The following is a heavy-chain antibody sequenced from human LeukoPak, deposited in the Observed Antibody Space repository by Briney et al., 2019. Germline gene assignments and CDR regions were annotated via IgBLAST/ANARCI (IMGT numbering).Heavy chain of an antibody. V-gene: IGHV3-11*05. D-gene: IGHD1-26*01. Sequence: GWSLRLSCASSGFTFSDYYMSWIRQAPGKGLEWVSYISSSSSYTNYEYCAKGRFTISRDNAKNSLYLQMNSLRAEDTAVYNCARDGSLYSGSYPDYWGQGTLVTVSS. J-gene: IGHJ4*02. CDR1: GFTFSDYY. CDR3: ARDGSLYSGSYPDY. CDR2: ISSSSSYT.